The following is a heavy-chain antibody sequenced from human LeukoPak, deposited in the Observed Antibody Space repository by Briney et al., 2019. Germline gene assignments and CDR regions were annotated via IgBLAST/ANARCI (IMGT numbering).Heavy chain of an antibody. J-gene: IGHJ4*02. CDR1: GFTFSSYT. Sequence: PGRSLRLSCAASGFTFSSYTMHWVRQAPGKGLEWVAVISYEGSNDNYADSVKGRFTISRDNSKNTLYLQLNSLRAEDTAVYYCARDMHLVSLDYWGQGTLVTVSS. V-gene: IGHV3-30-3*01. CDR2: ISYEGSND. D-gene: IGHD6-13*01. CDR3: ARDMHLVSLDY.